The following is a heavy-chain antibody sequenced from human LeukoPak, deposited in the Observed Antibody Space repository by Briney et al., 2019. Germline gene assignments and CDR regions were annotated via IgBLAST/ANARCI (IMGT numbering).Heavy chain of an antibody. CDR2: IIPIFGTA. Sequence: ASVKVSCKASGGTFSSYAISWVRQAPGQGLEWMGGIIPIFGTANYAQKFQGRVTITADKSTSTAYMELSSLRSEDTAVYYCARSRCSSTSCYHYYYYYMDVWGKGTTVTVSS. CDR1: GGTFSSYA. CDR3: ARSRCSSTSCYHYYYYYMDV. D-gene: IGHD2-2*01. V-gene: IGHV1-69*06. J-gene: IGHJ6*03.